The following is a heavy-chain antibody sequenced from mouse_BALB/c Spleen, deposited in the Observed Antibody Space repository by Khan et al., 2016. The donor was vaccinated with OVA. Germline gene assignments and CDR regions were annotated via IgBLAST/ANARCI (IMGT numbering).Heavy chain of an antibody. D-gene: IGHD2-10*01. CDR2: INTYTGEP. J-gene: IGHJ4*01. V-gene: IGHV9-3-1*01. Sequence: QIQLVQSGPELKKPGETVKISCKASGHTFTNYGMNWVKQPPGKGLKWMGWINTYTGEPTYADDFNGRFAFSLETSASTAFLQINNLKNEETATYFCARPPYFSYAMDNWGQGTSVTVSS. CDR3: ARPPYFSYAMDN. CDR1: GHTFTNYG.